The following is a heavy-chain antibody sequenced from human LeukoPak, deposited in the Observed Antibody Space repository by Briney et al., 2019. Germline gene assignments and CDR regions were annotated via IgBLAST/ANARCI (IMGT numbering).Heavy chain of an antibody. D-gene: IGHD3-9*01. CDR3: ARDWPLRYFDWLGWFDP. CDR2: FSAYNGNT. V-gene: IGHV1-18*01. Sequence: ASVKLSCKASGYTFTSYGISRVRHAPGQGLEWMGWFSAYNGNTNYAQKLQGRVTMTTDTSTSTAYMELRSLRSDGTAVYYCARDWPLRYFDWLGWFDPRGQGALGTV. CDR1: GYTFTSYG. J-gene: IGHJ5*02.